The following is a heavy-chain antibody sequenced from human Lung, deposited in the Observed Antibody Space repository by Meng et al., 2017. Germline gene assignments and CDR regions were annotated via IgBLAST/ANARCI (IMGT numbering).Heavy chain of an antibody. J-gene: IGHJ4*02. Sequence: GESLKISCAASGFTFSSYWMSWVRQAPGKGLEWVANIRQDGSEKYYVDSVKGRFTVYRDNAKNSLYLQMNSLRVEDTAVYYCAREYYTSGVSRPYYFDYWGQGTLVTVSS. CDR3: AREYYTSGVSRPYYFDY. V-gene: IGHV3-7*01. D-gene: IGHD3-10*01. CDR1: GFTFSSYW. CDR2: IRQDGSEK.